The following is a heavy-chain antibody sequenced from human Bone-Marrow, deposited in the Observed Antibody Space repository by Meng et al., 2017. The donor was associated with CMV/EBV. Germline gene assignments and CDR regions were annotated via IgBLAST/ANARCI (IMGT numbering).Heavy chain of an antibody. J-gene: IGHJ4*02. CDR1: GFTFSSYS. V-gene: IGHV3-21*01. Sequence: GGSLRLSCAASGFTFSSYSMNWVRQAPGKGLEWVSSISSSSSYIYYADSVKGRFTISRDNAKNSLYLQMNSLRAEDTAVYYCARDVGEWELVPAFDYWGQGTLVTVSS. CDR3: ARDVGEWELVPAFDY. CDR2: ISSSSSYI. D-gene: IGHD1-26*01.